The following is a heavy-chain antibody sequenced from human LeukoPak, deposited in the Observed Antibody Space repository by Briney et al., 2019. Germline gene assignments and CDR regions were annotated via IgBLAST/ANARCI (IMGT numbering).Heavy chain of an antibody. CDR3: ARDWGLEI. CDR2: ISYDGSNK. CDR1: GFTFSSYT. V-gene: IGHV3-30-3*01. J-gene: IGHJ3*02. D-gene: IGHD3-16*01. Sequence: PGGSLRLSCAASGFTFSSYTMPWVGQAPGKGLEWVAVISYDGSNKFYADSVKGRFTISRDNSKNTLYLQMNSLRAEDTAVYYCARDWGLEIWGQGTMVTVSS.